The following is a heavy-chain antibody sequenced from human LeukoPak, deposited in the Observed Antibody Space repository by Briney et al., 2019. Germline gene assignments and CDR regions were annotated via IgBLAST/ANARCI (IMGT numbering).Heavy chain of an antibody. Sequence: PSETLSLTCTVSGGSISSYYWSWIRQPPGKGLEWIGYIYYSGSTNYNPSLKSRVTISVDTSKNQFSLKLSSVTAADTAVYYCARAESHYYYYMDVWGKGTTVTVSS. CDR3: ARAESHYYYYMDV. CDR2: IYYSGST. CDR1: GGSISSYY. J-gene: IGHJ6*03. V-gene: IGHV4-59*01.